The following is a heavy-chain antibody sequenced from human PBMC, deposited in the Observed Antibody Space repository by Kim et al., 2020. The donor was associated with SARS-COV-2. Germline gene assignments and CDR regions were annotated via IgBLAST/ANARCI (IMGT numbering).Heavy chain of an antibody. Sequence: SETLSLTCTVSGGSISSSSYYWGWIRQPPGKGLEWIGSIYYSGSTYYNPSLKSRVTISVDTSKNQFSLKLSSVTAADTAVYYCARDTLTSGSYRYDYGM. J-gene: IGHJ6*01. V-gene: IGHV4-39*07. D-gene: IGHD3-16*02. CDR1: GGSISSSSYY. CDR2: IYYSGST. CDR3: ARDTLTSGSYRYDYGM.